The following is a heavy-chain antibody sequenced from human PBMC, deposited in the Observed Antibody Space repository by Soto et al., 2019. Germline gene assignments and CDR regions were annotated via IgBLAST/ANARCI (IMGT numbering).Heavy chain of an antibody. V-gene: IGHV1-46*01. J-gene: IGHJ6*02. D-gene: IGHD1-26*01. CDR2: INPSGGST. CDR1: GYTFTSYY. Sequence: GSSVKASCKASGYTFTSYYMHWVRQAPGQGLEWMGIINPSGGSTSYAQKFQGRVTMTRDTSISTAYMELSRLRSDDTAVYYCARWAGATLYYYYGMDVWGQATTLTLSS. CDR3: ARWAGATLYYYYGMDV.